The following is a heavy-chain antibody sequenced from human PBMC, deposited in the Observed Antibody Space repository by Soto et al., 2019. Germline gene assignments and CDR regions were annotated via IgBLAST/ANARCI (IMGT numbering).Heavy chain of an antibody. J-gene: IGHJ1*01. V-gene: IGHV4-61*08. D-gene: IGHD1-26*01. Sequence: TSEILSLTCTVSWGFGSSGGCHWSWNRQPPGKGLEWIGYISYSGNTNYNPSLKSRVTISVDTSKNQFSLKLSSVTAADTAVYYCASLLSGSFIYQHWGQGTLVTVSS. CDR2: ISYSGNT. CDR1: WGFGSSGGCH. CDR3: ASLLSGSFIYQH.